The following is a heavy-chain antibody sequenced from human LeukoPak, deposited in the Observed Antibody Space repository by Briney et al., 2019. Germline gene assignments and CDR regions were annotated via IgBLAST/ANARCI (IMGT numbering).Heavy chain of an antibody. CDR1: GGSISSYY. CDR3: ARRMATQSRGAFDI. V-gene: IGHV4-59*08. J-gene: IGHJ3*02. CDR2: IYYSGST. D-gene: IGHD5-12*01. Sequence: PSETLSLTCTVSGGSISSYYWSWIRQPPGKGLEWIGYIYYSGSTNYNPSLKSRVTISVDTSKNQFSLKLSSVTAADTAVYYCARRMATQSRGAFDIWGQGTMVTVSS.